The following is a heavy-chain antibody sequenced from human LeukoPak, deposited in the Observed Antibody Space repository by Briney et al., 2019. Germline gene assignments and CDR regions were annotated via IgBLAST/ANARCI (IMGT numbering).Heavy chain of an antibody. J-gene: IGHJ4*02. CDR3: AKFRAYFDWSIPFDY. CDR1: GFTFSDSW. V-gene: IGHV3-74*01. CDR2: ITGDGRTT. D-gene: IGHD3-9*01. Sequence: GGSLRLSCVASGFTFSDSWMNWVRQPPGKGLMWVSRITGDGRTTWYADSVRGGSTISRENARNALFLQINRQRTADTAAYYCAKFRAYFDWSIPFDYWGQGTLVTVSS.